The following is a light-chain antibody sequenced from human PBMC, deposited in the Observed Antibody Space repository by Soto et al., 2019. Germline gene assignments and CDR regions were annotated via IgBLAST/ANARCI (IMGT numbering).Light chain of an antibody. J-gene: IGKJ4*01. Sequence: PGEGATLSCRASQSVSSNYFAWYHHKPGQAPRLLIYGASSSPTGVPDRFSGSGSGTDFPLIISRLEPEDFAVYCCQQYGSSPLTFGGGTQVEIK. V-gene: IGKV3-20*01. CDR2: GAS. CDR3: QQYGSSPLT. CDR1: QSVSSNY.